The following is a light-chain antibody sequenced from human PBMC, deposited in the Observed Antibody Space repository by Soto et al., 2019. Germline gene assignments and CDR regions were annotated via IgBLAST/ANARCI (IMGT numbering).Light chain of an antibody. Sequence: QSALTQPASVSGSPGQSVTISCTGTSSDVGAYNYVSWYQQLPGKAPRLMIFDVSNRPSGVSNRFSGSKSGNTASLTISGLQAEDEADYYCSSFSSSSTLVFGGGTKVTVL. V-gene: IGLV2-14*01. CDR2: DVS. CDR1: SSDVGAYNY. J-gene: IGLJ2*01. CDR3: SSFSSSSTLV.